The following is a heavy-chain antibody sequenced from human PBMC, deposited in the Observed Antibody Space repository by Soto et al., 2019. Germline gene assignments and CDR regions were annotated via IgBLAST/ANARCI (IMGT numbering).Heavy chain of an antibody. CDR1: GDTFNFYS. CDR2: VNPILSMS. V-gene: IGHV1-69*02. J-gene: IGHJ4*02. D-gene: IGHD3-10*01. Sequence: QVQLVQSGAEVKSAGSSVKVSCKASGDTFNFYSINWVRQAPGLGLEWVGRVNPILSMSNYAQRFQGRVTMTADKSTGTVYMELRSLRSEDTASYYCASNYGSGYRAVDSWGQGALVTVSS. CDR3: ASNYGSGYRAVDS.